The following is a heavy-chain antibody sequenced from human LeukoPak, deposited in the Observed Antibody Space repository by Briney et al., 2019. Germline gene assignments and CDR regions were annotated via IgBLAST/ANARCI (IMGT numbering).Heavy chain of an antibody. CDR3: ARVPYGSGTYYFDY. CDR2: ISYSGTP. V-gene: IGHV4-30-4*01. D-gene: IGHD3-10*01. Sequence: PSQTLSLTCPVSGGSINSADSYWSWIRQPPGKSLEWTGYISYSGTPYYNPSLRGRVAISGDTSKNQFSLRLGSVTAADTAVYYCARVPYGSGTYYFDYWGQGILVTVSS. J-gene: IGHJ4*02. CDR1: GGSINSADSY.